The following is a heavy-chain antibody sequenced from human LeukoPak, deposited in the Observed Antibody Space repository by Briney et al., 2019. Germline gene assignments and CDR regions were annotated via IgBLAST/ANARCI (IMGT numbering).Heavy chain of an antibody. D-gene: IGHD4-17*01. V-gene: IGHV4-38-2*02. J-gene: IGHJ5*02. CDR3: ARVGNYGDGDDGNWFDP. CDR1: GYSISSGYY. Sequence: SETLSLTCTVSGYSISSGYYWGWIRQPPGKGLEWIGSIYHSGSTYYNPSLKSRVTISVDTSKNQFSLKLSSVTAADTAVYYCARVGNYGDGDDGNWFDPWGQGTLVTVSS. CDR2: IYHSGST.